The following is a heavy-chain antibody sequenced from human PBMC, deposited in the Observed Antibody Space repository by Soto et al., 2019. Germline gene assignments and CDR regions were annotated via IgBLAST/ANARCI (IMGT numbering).Heavy chain of an antibody. Sequence: EVQLVESGGGLAQPGGSLRLSCAASGFTVSSNYMSWVRQAPGKGLEWVSVIYSGGSTYYADSVKGRFTISRDNSKNTLYLQMNSLRTEDTAVYYCARDWDSCSGGSCITVWGQGTLVTVSS. D-gene: IGHD2-15*01. CDR3: ARDWDSCSGGSCITV. V-gene: IGHV3-66*01. CDR2: IYSGGST. CDR1: GFTVSSNY. J-gene: IGHJ4*02.